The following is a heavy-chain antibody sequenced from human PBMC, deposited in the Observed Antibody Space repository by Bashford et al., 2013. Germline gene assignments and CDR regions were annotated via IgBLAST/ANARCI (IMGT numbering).Heavy chain of an antibody. CDR2: IKSEADGGTT. J-gene: IGHJ6*02. Sequence: VRQAPGKGLEWVGRIKSEADGGTTDYAAPVKGRFTISRDDSKNTLYLQMNSLKTEDTAVYYCTTTLPRIQLWLSYYYGMDVWGQGTTVTVSS. D-gene: IGHD5-18*01. V-gene: IGHV3-15*01. CDR3: TTTLPRIQLWLSYYYGMDV.